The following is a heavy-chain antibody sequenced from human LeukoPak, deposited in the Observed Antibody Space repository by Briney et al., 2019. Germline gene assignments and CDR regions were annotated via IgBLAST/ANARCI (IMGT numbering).Heavy chain of an antibody. CDR2: IYYSGST. CDR3: AREVTYYDSSGYPGEAFDY. V-gene: IGHV4-31*03. D-gene: IGHD3-22*01. J-gene: IGHJ4*02. Sequence: PPQTLSLTCTVSGGSISSGGYYWSWIRQHPGKGLEWIGYIYYSGSTYYNPSLKSRVTISVDTSKNQFSLKLSSVTAADTAVYYCAREVTYYDSSGYPGEAFDYWGQGTLVTVFS. CDR1: GGSISSGGYY.